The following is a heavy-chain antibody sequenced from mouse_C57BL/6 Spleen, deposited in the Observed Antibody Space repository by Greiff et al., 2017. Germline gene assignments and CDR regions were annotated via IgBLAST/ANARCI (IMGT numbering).Heavy chain of an antibody. J-gene: IGHJ2*01. D-gene: IGHD4-1*01. CDR3: ASPLNWAYFDY. CDR1: GFNIKNTY. V-gene: IGHV14-3*01. CDR2: IDPANGNT. Sequence: EVQRVESVAELVRPGASVKLSCTASGFNIKNTYMHWVKQRPEQGLEWIGRIDPANGNTKYAQKFQGKATITADTSSNTAYLQLSSLTSEDTAIYYCASPLNWAYFDYWGQGTTLTVSS.